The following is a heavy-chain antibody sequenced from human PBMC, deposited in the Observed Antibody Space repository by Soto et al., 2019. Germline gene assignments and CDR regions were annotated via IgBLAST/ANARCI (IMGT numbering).Heavy chain of an antibody. J-gene: IGHJ5*02. CDR1: GYTFTSYG. CDR2: ISAYNGNT. CDR3: ARVIFVVVTEGWFDP. Sequence: SVKVCCKASGYTFTSYGISWVRQAPGQGLEWMGWISAYNGNTNYAQKLQGRVTMTTDTSTSTAYMELRSLRSDDTAVYYCARVIFVVVTEGWFDPWGQGTMVTAPQ. D-gene: IGHD2-21*02. V-gene: IGHV1-18*01.